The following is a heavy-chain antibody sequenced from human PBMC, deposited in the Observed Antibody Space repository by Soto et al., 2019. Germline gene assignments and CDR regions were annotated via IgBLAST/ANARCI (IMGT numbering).Heavy chain of an antibody. Sequence: QVQLQQWGAGLLKPSETLSLTCAVYGGSFSGYQWTWIRQTPGKGLEWIGEINDSGNINYNPSLKSRVIILVDTAKKQISLKLSSVTAADTAVDYCARGLILWLVGVSRRGGCYYYMDVWGKGTTVTVSS. CDR3: ARGLILWLVGVSRRGGCYYYMDV. V-gene: IGHV4-34*01. CDR2: INDSGNI. D-gene: IGHD3-10*01. J-gene: IGHJ6*03. CDR1: GGSFSGYQ.